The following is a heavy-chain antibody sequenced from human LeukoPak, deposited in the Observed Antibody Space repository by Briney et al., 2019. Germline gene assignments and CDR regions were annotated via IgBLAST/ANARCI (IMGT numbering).Heavy chain of an antibody. CDR3: ARTVYNNSGPDTFDI. CDR1: GGSISNYY. CDR2: IYYSGST. D-gene: IGHD3-22*01. J-gene: IGHJ3*02. Sequence: PSETLSLTCTVSGGSISNYYWNWIRQPPGKGLEWIDYIYYSGSTNSNPSLKSRVTISVDTSKNQFSLKLSSVTAADTAVYYCARTVYNNSGPDTFDIWGQGTMVTVSS. V-gene: IGHV4-59*01.